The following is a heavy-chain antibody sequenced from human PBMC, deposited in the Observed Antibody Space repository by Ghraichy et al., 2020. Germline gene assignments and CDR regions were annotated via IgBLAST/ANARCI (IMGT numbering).Heavy chain of an antibody. J-gene: IGHJ5*02. Sequence: LSLTCAVYGGSFSGYYWSWIRQPPGKGLEWIGEINHSGSTNYNPSLKSRVTISVDTSKNQFSLKLSSVTAADTAVYYCARGGPWYCSSTSCQNNWFDPWGQGTLVTVSS. CDR1: GGSFSGYY. CDR2: INHSGST. CDR3: ARGGPWYCSSTSCQNNWFDP. V-gene: IGHV4-34*01. D-gene: IGHD2-2*01.